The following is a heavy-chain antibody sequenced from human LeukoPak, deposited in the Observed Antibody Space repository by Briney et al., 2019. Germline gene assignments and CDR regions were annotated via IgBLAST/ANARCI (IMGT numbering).Heavy chain of an antibody. CDR2: INHSGST. Sequence: PSETLSLTCAVYGGSFSDYYWSWIRQPPGKGLEWIREINHSGSTNYNPSLKSRVTISVDTSKNQFSLKLSSVTAADTAVYYCARYSSSWYHNWFDPWGQGTLVTVSS. D-gene: IGHD6-13*01. J-gene: IGHJ5*02. CDR3: ARYSSSWYHNWFDP. V-gene: IGHV4-34*01. CDR1: GGSFSDYY.